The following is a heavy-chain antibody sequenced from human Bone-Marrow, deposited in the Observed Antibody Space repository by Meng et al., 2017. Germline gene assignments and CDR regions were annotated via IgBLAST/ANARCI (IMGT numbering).Heavy chain of an antibody. J-gene: IGHJ4*02. D-gene: IGHD5-18*01. CDR1: GGSFSGYY. CDR3: ARGSWLQLWLQDY. Sequence: QAQLQQWGAGLFKPSETLSLTCAVYGGSFSGYYWSWIRQPPGKGLEWIGEINHSGSTNYNPSLKSRVTISVDTSKNQFSLKLSSVTAADTAVYYCARGSWLQLWLQDYWGQGTLVTVSS. CDR2: INHSGST. V-gene: IGHV4-34*01.